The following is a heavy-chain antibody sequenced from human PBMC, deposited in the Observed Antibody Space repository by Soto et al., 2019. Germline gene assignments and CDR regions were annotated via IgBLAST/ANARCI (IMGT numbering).Heavy chain of an antibody. CDR3: ARGRDLDIHYSDISGYYTDY. CDR1: GGSTSSGGYY. D-gene: IGHD3-22*01. J-gene: IGHJ4*02. Sequence: KTSETLSLTCTVSGGSTSSGGYYWGWIRQYPGKGLEWIGNIFYSGTTFYNPSLKSRVTISVDTSKNQFSLKLTSVTEADTAVYYCARGRDLDIHYSDISGYYTDYWGQGTLVTVSS. V-gene: IGHV4-31*03. CDR2: IFYSGTT.